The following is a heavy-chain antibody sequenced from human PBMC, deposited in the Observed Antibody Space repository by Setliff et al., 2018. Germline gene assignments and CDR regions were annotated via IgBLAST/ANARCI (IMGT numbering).Heavy chain of an antibody. CDR3: ARVFYYYGSSRWDVFDI. D-gene: IGHD3-22*01. Sequence: GASVKVSCKASGYTFSANAIHWVRQAPGQRLEWMGFIYTDNGNTKYSKNFQDRVAITRDTSASTAHMELSSLRSEDTAVYYCARVFYYYGSSRWDVFDIWGQGTMVTVSS. CDR1: GYTFSANA. J-gene: IGHJ3*02. CDR2: IYTDNGNT. V-gene: IGHV1-3*04.